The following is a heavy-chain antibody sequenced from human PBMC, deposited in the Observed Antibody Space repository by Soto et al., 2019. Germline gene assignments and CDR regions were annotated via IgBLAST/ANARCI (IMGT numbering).Heavy chain of an antibody. D-gene: IGHD3-10*01. V-gene: IGHV1-69*13. CDR2: IIPIFGTA. J-gene: IGHJ6*02. CDR1: GGTFSSYA. Sequence: SVKVSCKASGGTFSSYAIGWVRQAPGQGLEWMGGIIPIFGTANYAQKFQGRVTITADESTSTAYMELSSLRSEDTAVYYCARDSELLWFGELFRKVRHGMDVWGQGTTVTVSS. CDR3: ARDSELLWFGELFRKVRHGMDV.